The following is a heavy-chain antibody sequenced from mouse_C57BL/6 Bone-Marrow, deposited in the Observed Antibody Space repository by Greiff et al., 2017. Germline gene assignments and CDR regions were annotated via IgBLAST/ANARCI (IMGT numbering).Heavy chain of an antibody. D-gene: IGHD2-3*01. J-gene: IGHJ2*01. Sequence: QVQLQQPGAELVQPGASVKLSCKASGYTFTSYWMQWVKQRPGQGLEWIGEIDPSDSYTNYNQKFKGKAPLTVDTSSSTAYMQLSSLTSEDSAVYYCARGDGYYSFDYWGQGTTLTVSS. CDR1: GYTFTSYW. CDR3: ARGDGYYSFDY. CDR2: IDPSDSYT. V-gene: IGHV1-50*01.